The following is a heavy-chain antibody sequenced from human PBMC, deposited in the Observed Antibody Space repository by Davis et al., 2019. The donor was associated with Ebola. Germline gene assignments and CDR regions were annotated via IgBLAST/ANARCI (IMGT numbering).Heavy chain of an antibody. D-gene: IGHD3-3*01. V-gene: IGHV1-18*01. Sequence: ASVKVSCKASGYTFTSYGISWVRQAPGQGLEWMGWISAYNGNTNYAQKLQGRVTMTTDTSTSTAYMELRSLRSDDTAVYYRARTYYDFWSGYYNGNWFDPWGQGTLVTVSS. CDR1: GYTFTSYG. CDR3: ARTYYDFWSGYYNGNWFDP. J-gene: IGHJ5*02. CDR2: ISAYNGNT.